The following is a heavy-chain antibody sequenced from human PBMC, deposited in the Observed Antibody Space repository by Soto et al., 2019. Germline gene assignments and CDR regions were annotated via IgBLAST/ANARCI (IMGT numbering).Heavy chain of an antibody. V-gene: IGHV3-33*01. CDR3: ARGPDGIVGATLYFDY. Sequence: GGSLRLSCAASGFTFSSYGMHWVRQAPGKGLEWVAVIWYDGSNKYYADSVKGRFTISRDNSKNTLYLQMNSLRAEDTAVYYCARGPDGIVGATLYFDYWGQGTLVTVSS. D-gene: IGHD1-26*01. CDR2: IWYDGSNK. CDR1: GFTFSSYG. J-gene: IGHJ4*02.